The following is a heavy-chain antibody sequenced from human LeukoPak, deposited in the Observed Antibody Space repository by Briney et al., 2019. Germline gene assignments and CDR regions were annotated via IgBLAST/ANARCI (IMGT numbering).Heavy chain of an antibody. Sequence: GASVKVSCKASGYTFTSYAMNWVRQAPGQGLEWMGWINTNTGNPTYAQGFTGRFVFSLDTSVSTAYLQISSLKAEDTAVYYCARGPRGSSTSLYYYYGMDVWGQGTTVTVSS. D-gene: IGHD2-2*01. CDR1: GYTFTSYA. V-gene: IGHV7-4-1*02. CDR2: INTNTGNP. J-gene: IGHJ6*02. CDR3: ARGPRGSSTSLYYYYGMDV.